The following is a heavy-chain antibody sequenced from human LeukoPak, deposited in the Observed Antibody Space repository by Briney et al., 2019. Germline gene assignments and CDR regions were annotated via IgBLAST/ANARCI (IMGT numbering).Heavy chain of an antibody. D-gene: IGHD6-13*01. V-gene: IGHV1-24*01. CDR3: ARTPDRRVRQQLPRGDYYYYGMDV. Sequence: EASVKVSCKVSGYTLTELSMHWVRQAPGKGLEWMGGFDPEDGETIYAQKFQGRVTMTRNTSISTAYMELSSLRSEDTAVYYCARTPDRRVRQQLPRGDYYYYGMDVWGQGTTVTVSS. CDR1: GYTLTELS. J-gene: IGHJ6*02. CDR2: FDPEDGET.